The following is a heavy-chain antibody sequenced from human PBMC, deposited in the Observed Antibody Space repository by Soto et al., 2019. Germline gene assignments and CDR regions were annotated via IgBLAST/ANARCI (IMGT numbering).Heavy chain of an antibody. Sequence: ASVKVSCKASGYTFTGYYMHRVRQAPGQGLEWMGWINPNSGGTNYAQKFQGWVTMTRDTSISTAYMELSRLRSDDTAVYYCARAAIAVAAYYFDYWGQGTLVTVSS. V-gene: IGHV1-2*04. CDR3: ARAAIAVAAYYFDY. J-gene: IGHJ4*02. D-gene: IGHD6-19*01. CDR1: GYTFTGYY. CDR2: INPNSGGT.